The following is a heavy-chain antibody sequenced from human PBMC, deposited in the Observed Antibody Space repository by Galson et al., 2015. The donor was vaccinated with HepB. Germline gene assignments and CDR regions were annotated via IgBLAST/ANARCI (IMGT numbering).Heavy chain of an antibody. D-gene: IGHD6-6*01. J-gene: IGHJ4*02. Sequence: QSGAEVKKPGESLKISCKGFGYSFTSYWIGWVRQMPGKGLEWMGIIFPGDSETRYSPSFQGQVTISAGKSITTAYLQWNSLKASDTAMYYCARLVAVYSSSERIDYWGQGTLVTVSS. CDR1: GYSFTSYW. CDR2: IFPGDSET. V-gene: IGHV5-51*01. CDR3: ARLVAVYSSSERIDY.